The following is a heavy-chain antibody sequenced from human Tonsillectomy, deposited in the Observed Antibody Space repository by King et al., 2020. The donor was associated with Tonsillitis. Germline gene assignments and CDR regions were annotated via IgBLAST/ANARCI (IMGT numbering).Heavy chain of an antibody. CDR2: SYYSGST. J-gene: IGHJ4*02. CDR3: ASGDCSSTSCYSNSLDY. D-gene: IGHD2-2*02. Sequence: VQLQESGPGLVKPSDTLALTCIVSGGSISSYYWSWIRQPPGKGLEWIWYSYYSGSTNYNPSLKSRFTISVDTAMNQFSLKLGSVTAADTAVYYCASGDCSSTSCYSNSLDYWGQGTLVTVSS. V-gene: IGHV4-59*13. CDR1: GGSISSYY.